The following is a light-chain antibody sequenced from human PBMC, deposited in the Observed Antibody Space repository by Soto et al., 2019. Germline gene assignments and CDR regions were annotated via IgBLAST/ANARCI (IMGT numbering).Light chain of an antibody. CDR1: QSVLYSSSNKDY. V-gene: IGKV4-1*01. J-gene: IGKJ4*01. Sequence: IVMTQSPDSLAVSLGERATINCKSSQSVLYSSSNKDYLAWYQQKPGQPPKLLFYWASTRESGVPDRFSGSGSGTDFNFTISSLQAEDVAMYYCQQYYNTPLTFGGGTKVEIK. CDR3: QQYYNTPLT. CDR2: WAS.